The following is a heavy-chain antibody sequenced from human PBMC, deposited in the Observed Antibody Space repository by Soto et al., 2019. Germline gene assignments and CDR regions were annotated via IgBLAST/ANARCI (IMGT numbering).Heavy chain of an antibody. J-gene: IGHJ4*02. Sequence: SETLSLTCTVSGDSITSTSYFWAWIRQPPGKGLEWIGSIYYSGTTYYKPSLKSRVTISVDRSKNQFSLKLSSVTAAYTAVYYCARRYRGNFDYWGQGTLVTVSS. CDR1: GDSITSTSYF. CDR2: IYYSGTT. V-gene: IGHV4-39*01. CDR3: ARRYRGNFDY. D-gene: IGHD5-18*01.